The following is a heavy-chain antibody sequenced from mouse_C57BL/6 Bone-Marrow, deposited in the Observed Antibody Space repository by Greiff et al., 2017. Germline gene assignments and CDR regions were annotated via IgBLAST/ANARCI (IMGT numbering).Heavy chain of an antibody. J-gene: IGHJ2*01. CDR1: GFNIKDYY. Sequence: EVKLMESGAELVKPGASVKLSCTASGFNIKDYYMPWVKQRTEQGLEWIGRIDPEDGETKYAPKFQGKATITADTSSNTAYLQLSSLTSEDTAVYYCASFITTVEVIWGQGTTLTVSS. CDR3: ASFITTVEVI. D-gene: IGHD1-1*01. CDR2: IDPEDGET. V-gene: IGHV14-2*01.